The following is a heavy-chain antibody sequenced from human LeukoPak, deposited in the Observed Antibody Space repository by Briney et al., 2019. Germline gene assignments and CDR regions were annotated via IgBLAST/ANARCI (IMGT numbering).Heavy chain of an antibody. V-gene: IGHV4-59*01. Sequence: SETLSLTCTVPGGSISSYYWSWIRQPPGKGLEWIGYIYYSGSTNYNPSLKSRVTISVDTSKNQFSLKLSSVTAADTAVYYCARGGRYYYGSGSYGNWFDPWGQGTLVTVSS. CDR2: IYYSGST. CDR1: GGSISSYY. D-gene: IGHD3-10*01. J-gene: IGHJ5*02. CDR3: ARGGRYYYGSGSYGNWFDP.